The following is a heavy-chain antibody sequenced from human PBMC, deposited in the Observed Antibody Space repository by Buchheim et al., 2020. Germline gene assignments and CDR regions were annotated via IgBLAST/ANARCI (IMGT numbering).Heavy chain of an antibody. D-gene: IGHD5-18*01. V-gene: IGHV4-4*02. Sequence: QVQLQESGPGVVKPSGTLTLTCAVFGGSISSSNWWSWVRQPPGKGLEWIGEIYHSWSTTYNHSLRSRVAISVDKSKTQLSLRLTSVTAADTAVYYCANGEYSYGPFDYWGQGTL. CDR1: GGSISSSNW. CDR3: ANGEYSYGPFDY. CDR2: IYHSWST. J-gene: IGHJ4*02.